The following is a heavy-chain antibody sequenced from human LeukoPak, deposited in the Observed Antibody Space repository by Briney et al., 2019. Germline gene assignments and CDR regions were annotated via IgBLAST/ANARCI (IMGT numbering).Heavy chain of an antibody. J-gene: IGHJ4*02. CDR2: ISYNGAST. CDR3: AKLRVRLTTSGQDH. CDR1: ELSFSSYV. V-gene: IGHV3-23*01. D-gene: IGHD3-3*01. Sequence: PGGSLRLSCAASELSFSSYVMYWVRQAPGKGLEWVSAISYNGASTDYAASVKGRFTISRDNSKNTLYLQMNSLRGEDTAAYYCAKLRVRLTTSGQDHWGQGTLVTVSS.